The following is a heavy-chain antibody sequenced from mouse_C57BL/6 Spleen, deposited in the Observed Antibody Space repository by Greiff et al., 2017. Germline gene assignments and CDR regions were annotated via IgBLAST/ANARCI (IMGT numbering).Heavy chain of an antibody. CDR2: ISSGGDYI. D-gene: IGHD2-1*01. V-gene: IGHV5-9-1*02. CDR1: GFTFSSYA. J-gene: IGHJ2*01. Sequence: EVKLMESGEGLVKPGGSLKLSCAASGFTFSSYAMSWVRQTPEKRLEWVAYISSGGDYIYYADTVKGRFTISRDNARNTLYLQMSSLKSEDTAMYYCTRGGNYPLTFDYWGQGTTLTVSS. CDR3: TRGGNYPLTFDY.